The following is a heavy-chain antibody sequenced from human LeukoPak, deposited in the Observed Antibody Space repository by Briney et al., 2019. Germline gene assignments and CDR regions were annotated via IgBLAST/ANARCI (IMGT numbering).Heavy chain of an antibody. CDR1: GFTFSNYA. Sequence: GGSLRLSCAASGFTFSNYAMGWVRQAPGKGLEWVSSISASGDTTYYADSVKGWFTISRDSSKNTLYLQMNSLTAEDTAVYYCAKRKYSCGGIFDYWGQGTLVTVSS. J-gene: IGHJ4*02. D-gene: IGHD6-19*01. V-gene: IGHV3-23*01. CDR3: AKRKYSCGGIFDY. CDR2: ISASGDTT.